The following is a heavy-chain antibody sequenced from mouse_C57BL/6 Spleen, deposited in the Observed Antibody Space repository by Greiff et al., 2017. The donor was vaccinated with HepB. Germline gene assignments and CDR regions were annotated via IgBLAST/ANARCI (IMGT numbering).Heavy chain of an antibody. Sequence: VQLQQSGPGMVKPSQSLSLTCTVTGYSITSGYDWHWIRHFPGNKLEWMGYISYSGSTNYNPSLKSRISITHDTSKNHFFLKLNSVTTEDTATYYCAREDSYYGNYFDYWGQGTTLTVSS. J-gene: IGHJ2*01. D-gene: IGHD2-10*01. CDR1: GYSITSGYD. CDR2: ISYSGST. V-gene: IGHV3-1*01. CDR3: AREDSYYGNYFDY.